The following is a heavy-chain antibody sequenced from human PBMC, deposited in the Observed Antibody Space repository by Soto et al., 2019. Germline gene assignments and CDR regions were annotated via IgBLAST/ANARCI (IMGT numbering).Heavy chain of an antibody. J-gene: IGHJ4*02. CDR3: AREREGDDFWSGSPIGY. D-gene: IGHD3-3*01. Sequence: EVQLLESGGGLVRTGESLRLSCAASGFTFSHYVLSWVRQAPGRGLEWVSSISGSGSSVYLADSVRGRFTMSRDLSRNTVSLQMNRLRAEDTAIYYRAREREGDDFWSGSPIGYWGQGTRVTVSS. CDR2: ISGSGSSV. CDR1: GFTFSHYV. V-gene: IGHV3-23*01.